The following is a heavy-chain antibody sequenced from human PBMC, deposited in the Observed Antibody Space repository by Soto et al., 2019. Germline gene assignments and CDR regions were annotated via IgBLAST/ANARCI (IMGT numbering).Heavy chain of an antibody. D-gene: IGHD6-13*01. V-gene: IGHV3-64D*08. Sequence: TGGSLRLSCSSSGCTFSSSAMRLVRQATGKGLEYVSGISNNEIRTYYADSVKGRFTISRDNSENTLHLQMSSLRTDDTAVYYCVKGLPYSSNWDERAFDIWGQGTLVTVSS. CDR2: ISNNEIRT. CDR3: VKGLPYSSNWDERAFDI. J-gene: IGHJ3*02. CDR1: GCTFSSSA.